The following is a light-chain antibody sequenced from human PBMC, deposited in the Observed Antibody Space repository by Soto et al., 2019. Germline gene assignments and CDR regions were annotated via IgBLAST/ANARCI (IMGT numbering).Light chain of an antibody. CDR2: DAS. CDR3: QQHETPPVT. V-gene: IGKV1-33*01. CDR1: QDIRHF. J-gene: IGKJ5*01. Sequence: DIQMTQSPSSLSASVGDRVTISCQASQDIRHFLSWYQQKPGKAPKILIFDASSLVPGVPSRFSSSGSGTDFTFTISSLQTEDIGTYYCQQHETPPVTFGQGKRLQIK.